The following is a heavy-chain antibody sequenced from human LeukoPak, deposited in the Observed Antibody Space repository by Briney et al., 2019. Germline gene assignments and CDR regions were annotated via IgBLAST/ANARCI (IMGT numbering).Heavy chain of an antibody. CDR1: GFTVSSNY. CDR3: ARDSSSWYNWFDP. D-gene: IGHD6-13*01. V-gene: IGHV3-66*01. J-gene: IGHJ5*02. Sequence: GGSLRLSCAASGFTVSSNYMSWVRQAPGKGLEWGSVIYSGGRTYYADSVKGRFTISRDNSKNTLYLQMNSLRAEDTAVYYCARDSSSWYNWFDPWGQGTLVTVSS. CDR2: IYSGGRT.